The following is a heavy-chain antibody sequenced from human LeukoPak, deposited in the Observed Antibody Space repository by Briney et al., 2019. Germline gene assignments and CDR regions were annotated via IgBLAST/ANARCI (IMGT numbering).Heavy chain of an antibody. CDR2: MNPNRGNT. CDR1: GYTFTNYD. D-gene: IGHD2-2*01. V-gene: IGHV1-8*01. CDR3: ARFDIVVVPAASRHYYYYGMDV. Sequence: ASVTVSFKASGYTFTNYDMNWVRRATGQGGEWMGWMNPNRGNTGYAQKFQGRVTMTRNTSISTAYMELSSLRSEDTAVYYCARFDIVVVPAASRHYYYYGMDVWGQGTTVTVSS. J-gene: IGHJ6*02.